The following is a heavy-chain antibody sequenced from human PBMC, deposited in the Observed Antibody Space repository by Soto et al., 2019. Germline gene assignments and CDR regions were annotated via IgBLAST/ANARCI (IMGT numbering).Heavy chain of an antibody. J-gene: IGHJ4*02. CDR2: INHSGST. V-gene: IGHV4-34*01. CDR3: ARRGVSVVATYVALDY. CDR1: GGSFSGYY. D-gene: IGHD5-12*01. Sequence: PSETLSLTCAVYGGSFSGYYWSWIRQPPGKGLEWIGEINHSGSTNYNPSLKSRVTISVDTSKNQFSLKLSSVTAADTAVYYCARRGVSVVATYVALDYWGQGTLVTVSS.